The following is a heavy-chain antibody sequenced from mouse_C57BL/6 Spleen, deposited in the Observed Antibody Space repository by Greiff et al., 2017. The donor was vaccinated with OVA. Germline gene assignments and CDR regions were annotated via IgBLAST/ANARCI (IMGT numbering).Heavy chain of an antibody. Sequence: VKLVESGPGLVAPSQSLSITCTVSGFSLTSYGVSWVRQPPGTGLEWLGVIWGDGSTTYHSALIPRLSTSKDNSKCQVFLKLNSLQTDDTATYYCAKESFNYYGSSYAMDYGGQGTSVTVSS. J-gene: IGHJ4*01. CDR3: AKESFNYYGSSYAMDY. D-gene: IGHD1-1*01. CDR1: GFSLTSYG. V-gene: IGHV2-3*01. CDR2: IWGDGST.